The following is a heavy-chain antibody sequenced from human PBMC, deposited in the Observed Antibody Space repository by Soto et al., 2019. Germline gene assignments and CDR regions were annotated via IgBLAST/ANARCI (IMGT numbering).Heavy chain of an antibody. CDR3: ANKGAGGSDY. D-gene: IGHD3-10*01. Sequence: PSETLSLTCAVYGGSFSGYNWSWIRQPPGKGLEWIGEINHSGSTNYNPSLKSRVTISVDTSKNQFSLILSSVTAADTAVYYCANKGAGGSDYWGQGTLVTVSS. CDR2: INHSGST. V-gene: IGHV4-34*01. J-gene: IGHJ4*02. CDR1: GGSFSGYN.